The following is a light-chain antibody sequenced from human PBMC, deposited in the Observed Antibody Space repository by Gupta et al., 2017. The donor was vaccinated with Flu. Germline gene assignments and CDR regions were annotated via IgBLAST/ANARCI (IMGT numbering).Light chain of an antibody. J-gene: IGKJ1*01. Sequence: DIQMTQSPSTLSASVGDRVTITCRASHSVSSWLAWYQQKPGKAPKLLIFKASSLESGVPARFSGSGSGTECTLTISSLQPDDFATYYCQQYKSYSQTFGQGTRVEIK. CDR1: HSVSSW. V-gene: IGKV1-5*03. CDR3: QQYKSYSQT. CDR2: KAS.